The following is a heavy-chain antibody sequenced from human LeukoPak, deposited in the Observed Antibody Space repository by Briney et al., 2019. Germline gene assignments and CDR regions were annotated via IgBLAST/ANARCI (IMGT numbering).Heavy chain of an antibody. D-gene: IGHD4-17*01. J-gene: IGHJ6*02. CDR3: TTDDYGDYYYGMDV. V-gene: IGHV3-15*01. CDR1: GFTFSNAW. CDR2: IKSKTDGGTT. Sequence: GGSLRLSCAASGFTFSNAWMSWVRQAPGKGLEWVGRIKSKTDGGTTDYAAPVKGRFTISRDDSKNTLYLQMNSLKTEDTAVYYCTTDDYGDYYYGMDVWGQGTTVTVSS.